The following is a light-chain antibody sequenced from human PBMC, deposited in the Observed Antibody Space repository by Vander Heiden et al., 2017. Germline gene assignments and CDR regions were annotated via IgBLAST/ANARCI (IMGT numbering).Light chain of an antibody. Sequence: SVLTQPPSVSGAPGQRVTISCTGSSANIGAGYDVHWYQQLPGTAPKLLIDGNSNRPSGVPDRVSGSKSGTSASLAITGLQAEDEADYYCQSYDDSLSAWVFGGGTKLTVL. CDR3: QSYDDSLSAWV. J-gene: IGLJ3*02. V-gene: IGLV1-40*01. CDR2: GNS. CDR1: SANIGAGYD.